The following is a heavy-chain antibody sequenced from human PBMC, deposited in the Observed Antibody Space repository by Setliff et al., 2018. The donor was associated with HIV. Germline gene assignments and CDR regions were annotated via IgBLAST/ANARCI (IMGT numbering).Heavy chain of an antibody. J-gene: IGHJ4*02. V-gene: IGHV4-4*07. D-gene: IGHD4-17*01. CDR3: ARAAARNTGPFDL. Sequence: KTSETLSLTCTVSDSGTYYWSWIRQPAGKGLEWIGRVSSRGDTNYNPSLKSRVTMSVDTSKNQFSLKLTSVTASDTAVYYCARAAARNTGPFDLWGQGSPVTVSS. CDR1: DSGTYY. CDR2: VSSRGDT.